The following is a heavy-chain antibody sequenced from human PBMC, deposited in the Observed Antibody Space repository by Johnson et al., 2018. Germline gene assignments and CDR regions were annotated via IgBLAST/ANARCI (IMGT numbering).Heavy chain of an antibody. CDR1: GFTFSSYG. V-gene: IGHV3-30*03. J-gene: IGHJ1*01. CDR2: ISSDGSNI. Sequence: QVQLVQSGGGLVKPGGSLRLSCAASGFTFSSYGMHWVRQAPGKGLEWVAVISSDGSNIYYADSVKGRFTISRDNSKNTLSLQMNSLLAEDTAVYYCARDGGYYYDSSGYYLAEYFQHWGQGTLVTVSS. CDR3: ARDGGYYYDSSGYYLAEYFQH. D-gene: IGHD3-22*01.